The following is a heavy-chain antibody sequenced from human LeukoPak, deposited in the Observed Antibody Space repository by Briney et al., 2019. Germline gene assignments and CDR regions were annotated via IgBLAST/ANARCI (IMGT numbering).Heavy chain of an antibody. CDR2: ISTGGNT. CDR3: ARGSIAGRTGYWFDP. CDR1: GGSITSGTYY. J-gene: IGHJ5*02. D-gene: IGHD6-6*01. Sequence: SETLSLTCTVSGGSITSGTYYWSWIRQPAGKGLEWIGRISTGGNTDYNPSLTSRLTLSVDTSKNQFSLKLISVTAADTAVYYCARGSIAGRTGYWFDPWGQGTLVTVSS. V-gene: IGHV4-61*02.